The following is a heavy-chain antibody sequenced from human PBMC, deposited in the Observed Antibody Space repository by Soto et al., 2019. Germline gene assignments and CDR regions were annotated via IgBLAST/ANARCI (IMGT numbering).Heavy chain of an antibody. CDR2: IYYSGST. J-gene: IGHJ3*02. V-gene: IGHV4-59*01. Sequence: SETLSLTCTVSGGSISSYYWSWIRQPPGKGLEWIGYIYYSGSTNYNPSLKSRVTISVDTSKNQFSLKLSSVTAADTAVYYCAREFQRRDYYGSGSYYNGHTTLYDAFDIWGQGTMVTVSS. CDR1: GGSISSYY. D-gene: IGHD3-10*01. CDR3: AREFQRRDYYGSGSYYNGHTTLYDAFDI.